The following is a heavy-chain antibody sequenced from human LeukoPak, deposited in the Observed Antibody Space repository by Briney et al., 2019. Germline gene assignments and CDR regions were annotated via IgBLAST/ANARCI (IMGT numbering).Heavy chain of an antibody. Sequence: PGRSLRLSCGASGFIFSSYGMHWVRQAPGKGLEWVAVISYDGSDKKYGESVKGRFTISRDNSKNTLFVQMNSLRDEDTAVYYCTRGGASMGGMDVWGQGTTVIVSS. CDR1: GFIFSSYG. CDR3: TRGGASMGGMDV. CDR2: ISYDGSDK. V-gene: IGHV3-30*03. J-gene: IGHJ6*02. D-gene: IGHD1-26*01.